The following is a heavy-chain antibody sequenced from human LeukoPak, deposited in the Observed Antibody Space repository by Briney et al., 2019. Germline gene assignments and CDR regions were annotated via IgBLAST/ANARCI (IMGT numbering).Heavy chain of an antibody. J-gene: IGHJ3*02. D-gene: IGHD2-21*01. CDR2: INHSGST. V-gene: IGHV4-34*01. Sequence: SETLSLTCAVYGGSFSGYYWSWIRQPPGKGLEWIGEINHSGSTNYNPSLKSRVTISVDTSKNQFSLKLSSVTAADTAVYYCARNVFYAFDIWGQGTMVTVSS. CDR1: GGSFSGYY. CDR3: ARNVFYAFDI.